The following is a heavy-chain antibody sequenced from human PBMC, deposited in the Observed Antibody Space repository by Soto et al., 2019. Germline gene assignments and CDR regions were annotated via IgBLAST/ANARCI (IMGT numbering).Heavy chain of an antibody. J-gene: IGHJ4*02. Sequence: QPGGSLGLSCAASGVPFSSYAMSWVRKAPGKGLEWVSAISGSGGSTYYADSVKGRFTISRDNSKNTLYLQMNSLRAEDTAVYYCAPNGDYYDSSGRFDYWGQGTLVTVSS. V-gene: IGHV3-23*01. CDR3: APNGDYYDSSGRFDY. CDR1: GVPFSSYA. CDR2: ISGSGGST. D-gene: IGHD3-22*01.